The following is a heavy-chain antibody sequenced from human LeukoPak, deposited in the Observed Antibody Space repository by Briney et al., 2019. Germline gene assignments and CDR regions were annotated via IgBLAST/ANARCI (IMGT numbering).Heavy chain of an antibody. CDR2: IYYSGST. CDR3: ARGEYGLFDY. CDR1: GGSISGGRYY. Sequence: SETLSLICTVSGGSISGGRYYWSWIRQPPGKGLEWIGYIYYSGSTKYNLSLKSRVTISVDTSKNQLSMKLSSVTAADTAVYYCARGEYGLFDYWGQGTLVPVSS. J-gene: IGHJ4*02. V-gene: IGHV4-61*01. D-gene: IGHD2/OR15-2a*01.